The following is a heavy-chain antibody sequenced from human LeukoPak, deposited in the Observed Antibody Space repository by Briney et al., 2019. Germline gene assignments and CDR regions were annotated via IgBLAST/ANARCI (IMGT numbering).Heavy chain of an antibody. Sequence: XCKASGYTFTGYYMHWVRQAPGQGLEWMGRINPSSGGTNYAQKFQGRVTMTRDTSISTAYMELSRLRSDDTAVYYCARLFSSYVDYWGQGTLVTVSS. V-gene: IGHV1-2*06. CDR3: ARLFSSYVDY. J-gene: IGHJ4*02. D-gene: IGHD6-6*01. CDR2: INPSSGGT. CDR1: GYTFTGYY.